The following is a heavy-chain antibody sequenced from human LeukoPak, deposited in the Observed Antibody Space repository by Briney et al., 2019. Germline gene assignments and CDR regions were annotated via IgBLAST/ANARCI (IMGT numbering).Heavy chain of an antibody. CDR2: IIPVFGTV. Sequence: GSSVKVSCKASGDTFTNYAISWVRQAPGQGLEWVGGIIPVFGTVKYAQKLQGRVTITTDESTSTVNMELSSLRSEDTAVYYCARANSAYYDSGSFYSPGYWGRGTLVTVSS. CDR1: GDTFTNYA. CDR3: ARANSAYYDSGSFYSPGY. J-gene: IGHJ4*02. V-gene: IGHV1-69*05. D-gene: IGHD3-10*01.